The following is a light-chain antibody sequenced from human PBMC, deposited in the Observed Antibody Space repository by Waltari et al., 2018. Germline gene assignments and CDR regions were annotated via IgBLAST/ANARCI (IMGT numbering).Light chain of an antibody. CDR2: GAS. Sequence: VLTQSPGTLSLSPGERATLSCRASQSLTKRYLAWYQQKPGQAPRLLMYGASSRAAGIPDRCSGSGSGTDFTLTISRLEPEDFAVYYCQQYGSSVLYTFGQGTKLEIK. CDR3: QQYGSSVLYT. J-gene: IGKJ2*01. V-gene: IGKV3-20*01. CDR1: QSLTKRY.